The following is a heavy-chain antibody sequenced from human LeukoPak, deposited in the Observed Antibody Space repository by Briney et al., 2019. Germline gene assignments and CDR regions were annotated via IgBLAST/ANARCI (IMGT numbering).Heavy chain of an antibody. Sequence: PGGSLRLSCAASGFTFSSYWMSWVRQAPGKGLEWVANIKQNGSAKYYVDPVRGRFTISRDNAKTSLYLQMNSLRAEDTAVYYCARSVSGSYDYWGQGTLVTVSS. J-gene: IGHJ4*02. CDR2: IKQNGSAK. V-gene: IGHV3-7*01. CDR1: GFTFSSYW. CDR3: ARSVSGSYDY. D-gene: IGHD1-26*01.